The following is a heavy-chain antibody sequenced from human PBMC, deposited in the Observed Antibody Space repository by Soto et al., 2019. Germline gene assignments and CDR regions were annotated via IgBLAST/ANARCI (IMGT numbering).Heavy chain of an antibody. D-gene: IGHD5-12*01. CDR3: ARWLGYGPHFDY. V-gene: IGHV4-30-4*01. CDR1: GGSISSGDYY. J-gene: IGHJ4*02. CDR2: MYYSGST. Sequence: QVQLQESGPGLVKPSQTLSLTCTVSGGSISSGDYYWSWIRQPPGKGLEWIGYMYYSGSTYYNPSLKHTVTISGNPPKNQFSLKLSSVTAADTAVYYCARWLGYGPHFDYWGQGTLVTVSS.